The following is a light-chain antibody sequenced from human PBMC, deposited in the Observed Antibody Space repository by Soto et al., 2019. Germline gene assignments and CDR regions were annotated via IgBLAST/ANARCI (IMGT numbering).Light chain of an antibody. CDR3: QKYSSVPV. J-gene: IGKJ3*01. V-gene: IGKV1-27*01. CDR1: QDIRNF. CDR2: AAS. Sequence: DIPMTQSPTSQSASVGDRVTITCRASQDIRNFVAWYQQKPGHAPKLLIYAASTLQSGVPSRFSGSGSGTDFTLTINRLQPEDVATYSCQKYSSVPVFGPGTKVEIK.